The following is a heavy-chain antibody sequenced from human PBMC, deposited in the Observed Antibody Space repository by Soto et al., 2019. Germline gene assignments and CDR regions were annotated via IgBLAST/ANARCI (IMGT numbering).Heavy chain of an antibody. CDR3: ARSANTYLYYMDV. V-gene: IGHV4-59*01. J-gene: IGHJ6*03. CDR2: SFYSGST. Sequence: QVQLQESGPGRVKPSETLSLTCTVSGDSINNFYWTWIRLLPGTGLEWIGYSFYSGSTDYNPSLRSRVTISVDMSKNQFSLKLTSVTAADTAVYYCARSANTYLYYMDVWGKGTTVTGSS. CDR1: GDSINNFY.